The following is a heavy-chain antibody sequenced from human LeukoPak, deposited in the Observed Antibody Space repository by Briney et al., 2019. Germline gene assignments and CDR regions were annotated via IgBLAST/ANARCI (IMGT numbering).Heavy chain of an antibody. CDR3: TRPNYDILTGLT. CDR2: IRTKANGGTP. CDR1: GFTFGDHA. V-gene: IGHV3-49*03. Sequence: GGSLRLSCTASGFTFGDHAMSWFRQAPGKGLEWVGFIRTKANGGTPEYAASVKGRFTISRDDSKSIAYLQMNSLKTEDTAVYYCTRPNYDILTGLTWGQGTLVTVSS. D-gene: IGHD3-9*01. J-gene: IGHJ5*02.